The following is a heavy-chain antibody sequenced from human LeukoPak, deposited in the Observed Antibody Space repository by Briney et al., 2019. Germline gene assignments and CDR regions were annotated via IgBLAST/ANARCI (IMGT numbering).Heavy chain of an antibody. D-gene: IGHD3-22*01. V-gene: IGHV3-7*01. CDR3: ARDWDDSSGFPFDY. J-gene: IGHJ4*02. CDR2: IKQDGSER. CDR1: GFTFSTYW. Sequence: PGGSLRLSCAVSGFTFSTYWMSWVRQAPGKGLEWVANIKQDGSERYYVDSVKGRFTISRDNAKNSLYLQMNSLRAEDTAVYYCARDWDDSSGFPFDYWGQGALVTVSP.